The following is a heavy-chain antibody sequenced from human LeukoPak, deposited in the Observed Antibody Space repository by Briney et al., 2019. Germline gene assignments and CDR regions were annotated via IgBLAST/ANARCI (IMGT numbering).Heavy chain of an antibody. J-gene: IGHJ3*02. CDR2: ISSNGGST. CDR3: ARRAFNSHDAFDI. D-gene: IGHD3-3*02. V-gene: IGHV3-64*04. Sequence: PGGSLRLSCSASGFTFSSYAMHWVRQAPGKGLEYVSAISSNGGSTYYADSVKGRFTISRGNSKNTLYLQMNSLRAEDTAVYYCARRAFNSHDAFDIWGQGTMVTVSS. CDR1: GFTFSSYA.